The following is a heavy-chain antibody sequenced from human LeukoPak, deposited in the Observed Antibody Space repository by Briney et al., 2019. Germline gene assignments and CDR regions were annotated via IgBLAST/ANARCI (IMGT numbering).Heavy chain of an antibody. V-gene: IGHV1-2*02. CDR1: GYTFTGYY. Sequence: ASVKVSCKASGYTFTGYYMHWVRQAPGQGPEWMGWINPNSGGTNYAQKFQGRVTMTRDTSISTAYMELSRLRSDDTAVYYCARVRGRYYDSSGYSNYFDYWGQGTLVTVSS. D-gene: IGHD3-22*01. CDR3: ARVRGRYYDSSGYSNYFDY. J-gene: IGHJ4*02. CDR2: INPNSGGT.